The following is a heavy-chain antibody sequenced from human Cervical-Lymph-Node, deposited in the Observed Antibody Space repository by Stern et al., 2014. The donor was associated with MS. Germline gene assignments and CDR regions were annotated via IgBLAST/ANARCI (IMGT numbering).Heavy chain of an antibody. V-gene: IGHV5-51*01. CDR1: GYSFTNYW. J-gene: IGHJ4*02. CDR3: ARHYSSSSSADY. D-gene: IGHD6-6*01. CDR2: INPGDSDT. Sequence: VQLVESGVEVKKPGESLKISCKGSGYSFTNYWIGWVRQMPGEGLEWMGIINPGDSDTRYSPSFQGQVTVSADKSTNTAYLQWSSLKTSDTAMYYCARHYSSSSSADYWGQGTLVTVSS.